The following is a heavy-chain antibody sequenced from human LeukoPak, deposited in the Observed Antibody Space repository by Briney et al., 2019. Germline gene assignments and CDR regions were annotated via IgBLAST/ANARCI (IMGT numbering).Heavy chain of an antibody. CDR3: ARGRGYQNWFDP. Sequence: SETLSLTCAVYGGSFSGYYWSWIRQPPGKGLEWIGYIYYSGSTNYNPSLKSRVTISVDTSKNQFSLKLSSVTAADTAVYYCARGRGYQNWFDPWGQGTTVTVSS. CDR2: IYYSGST. V-gene: IGHV4-59*01. D-gene: IGHD3-22*01. CDR1: GGSFSGYY. J-gene: IGHJ5*01.